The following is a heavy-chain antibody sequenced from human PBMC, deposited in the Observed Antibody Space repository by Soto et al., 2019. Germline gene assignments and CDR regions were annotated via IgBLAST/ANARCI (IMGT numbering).Heavy chain of an antibody. J-gene: IGHJ4*02. CDR2: ISYDGSNK. Sequence: EGSLRLSCAASGFTFSSYDMHWVRQAPGKGLEWVAVISYDGSNKYYADSVKGRFTISRDNSKNTLYLQMNSLRTEDTAVYYCATKIVAATSDYWGQGTLVTVSS. V-gene: IGHV3-30*03. CDR1: GFTFSSYD. D-gene: IGHD2-15*01. CDR3: ATKIVAATSDY.